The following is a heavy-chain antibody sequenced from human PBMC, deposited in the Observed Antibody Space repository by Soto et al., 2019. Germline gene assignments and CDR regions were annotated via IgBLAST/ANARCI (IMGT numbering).Heavy chain of an antibody. CDR2: LNDSGGT. V-gene: IGHV4-34*01. J-gene: IGHJ1*01. D-gene: IGHD3-10*01. CDR3: ARGRGGVQH. Sequence: QVQLQQWGAGLLKPSETLSLTCAVYGGSSSGYYWSWIRQPPGKGLEWIGELNDSGGTNYNASLKSRVSISGDASKNQFSLKLSFVTAADTAVYYCARGRGGVQHWGQGTLVTVSS. CDR1: GGSSSGYY.